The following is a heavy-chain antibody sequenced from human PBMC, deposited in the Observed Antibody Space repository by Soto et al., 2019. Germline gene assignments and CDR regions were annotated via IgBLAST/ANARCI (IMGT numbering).Heavy chain of an antibody. D-gene: IGHD2-2*02. J-gene: IGHJ4*02. CDR3: AKQHWPYVDIVVVPAAISFVY. CDR2: ISWNSGSI. V-gene: IGHV3-9*01. Sequence: PGGSLRLSCAASGFTFDDYAMHWVRQAPGKGLEWVSGISWNSGSIGYADSVKGRFTISRDNAKNSLYLQMNSLRAEDTALYYCAKQHWPYVDIVVVPAAISFVYWCQGTLLTVSS. CDR1: GFTFDDYA.